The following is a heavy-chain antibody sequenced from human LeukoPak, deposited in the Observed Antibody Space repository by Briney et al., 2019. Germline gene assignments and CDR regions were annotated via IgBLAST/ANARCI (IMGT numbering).Heavy chain of an antibody. J-gene: IGHJ4*02. CDR2: IYYNGII. CDR3: ARRYYDTLTGQGFIDY. CDR1: GGSISSGYYY. Sequence: PSQTLSLTCTVSGGSISSGYYYWSWIRQPPGKGLEWIRYIYYNGIIYYNPSLKSRVTISVDTSKNQFSLKLSSVTAADTAVYYCARRYYDTLTGQGFIDYWGQGTLVTVSS. V-gene: IGHV4-30-4*01. D-gene: IGHD3-9*01.